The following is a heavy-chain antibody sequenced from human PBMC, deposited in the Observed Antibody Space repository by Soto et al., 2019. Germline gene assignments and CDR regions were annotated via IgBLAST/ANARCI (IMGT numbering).Heavy chain of an antibody. D-gene: IGHD3-3*01. J-gene: IGHJ5*02. CDR3: AREDGDTIFGVVIRYNWFDP. Sequence: GGSLRLSCAASGFTFSSYSMNWVRQAPGKGLEWVSYISSSNSTIYYADSVKGRFTISRDNAKNSLYLQMNSLRAEDTAVYYCAREDGDTIFGVVIRYNWFDPWGQGTLVTVSS. CDR2: ISSSNSTI. V-gene: IGHV3-48*01. CDR1: GFTFSSYS.